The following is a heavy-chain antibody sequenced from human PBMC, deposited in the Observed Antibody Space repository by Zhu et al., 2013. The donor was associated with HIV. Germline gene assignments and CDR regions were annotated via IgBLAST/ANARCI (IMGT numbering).Heavy chain of an antibody. D-gene: IGHD6-13*01. CDR1: GYSISSGYY. J-gene: IGHJ6*02. V-gene: IGHV4-38-2*01. Sequence: QVQLQESGPGLVKPSETLSLTCAVSGYSISSGYYWGWIRQPPGKGLEWIGSIYHSGSTYYNPSLKSRVTISVDTSKNQFSLKLSSVTAADTAVYYCARAAAAAHYYGMDVWGQGTTGHRLL. CDR2: IYHSGST. CDR3: ARAAAAAHYYGMDV.